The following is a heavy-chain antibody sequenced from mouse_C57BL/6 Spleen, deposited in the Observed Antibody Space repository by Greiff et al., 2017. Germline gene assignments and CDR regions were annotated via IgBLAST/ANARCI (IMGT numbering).Heavy chain of an antibody. V-gene: IGHV5-16*01. J-gene: IGHJ1*03. CDR2: INYDGSST. CDR1: GFTFSDYY. CDR3: ARYYYGSIWYFDV. D-gene: IGHD1-1*01. Sequence: EVKVVESEGGLVQPGSSMKLSCTASGFTFSDYYMAWVRQVPEKGLEWVANINYDGSSTYYLDSLKSRFIISRDNAKNILYLQMSSLKSEDTATYYCARYYYGSIWYFDVWGTGTTVTVSS.